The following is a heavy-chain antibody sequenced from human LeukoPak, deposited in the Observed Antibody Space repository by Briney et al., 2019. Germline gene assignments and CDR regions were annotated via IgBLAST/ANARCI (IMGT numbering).Heavy chain of an antibody. Sequence: PGVSLRLSCAASGFTVSGSYMSWVRQAPGKGLEWASVFYSGGSTYYADSVKGRFTISRDNSKNTLYLQMNILRAEDTAVYYCARGGKSLDSSGDYFDYWGQGTLVTVSS. CDR2: FYSGGST. CDR3: ARGGKSLDSSGDYFDY. D-gene: IGHD6-19*01. CDR1: GFTVSGSY. J-gene: IGHJ4*02. V-gene: IGHV3-66*01.